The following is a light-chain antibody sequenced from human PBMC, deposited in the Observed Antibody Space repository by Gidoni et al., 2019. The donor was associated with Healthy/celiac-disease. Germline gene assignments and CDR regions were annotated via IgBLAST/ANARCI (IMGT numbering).Light chain of an antibody. Sequence: DIQMTQSPSTLSASVGDRVTITCRASQSISSWLAWYQQKPGKTPKLLIYKASSLESGVPSRFSGSGSGTEFTVTISSLQTDDFETYYGQRNNSDWTFGQGTKVEIK. CDR1: QSISSW. J-gene: IGKJ1*01. V-gene: IGKV1-5*03. CDR3: QRNNSDWT. CDR2: KAS.